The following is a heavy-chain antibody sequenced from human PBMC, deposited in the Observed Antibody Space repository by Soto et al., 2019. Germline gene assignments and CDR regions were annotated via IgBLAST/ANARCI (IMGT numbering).Heavy chain of an antibody. D-gene: IGHD6-6*01. CDR3: ARTSRFDY. J-gene: IGHJ4*02. CDR1: GGSFSGYY. CDR2: INHSGST. V-gene: IGHV4-34*01. Sequence: QVQLQQWGAGLLKPSETLSLTCAVYGGSFSGYYWSWIRQPPGKGLEWIGEINHSGSTNCNPSLKRRVPVSVATSKNQFSLKLSSVTAADTAVYYCARTSRFDYWGQGTLVTVSS.